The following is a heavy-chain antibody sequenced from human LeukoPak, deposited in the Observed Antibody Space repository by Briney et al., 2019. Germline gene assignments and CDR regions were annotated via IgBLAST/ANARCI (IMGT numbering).Heavy chain of an antibody. D-gene: IGHD3-22*01. CDR3: AKDGDNYDSSGYYYASFDY. Sequence: GASLRLSCAASGFTFSSYAMSWVRQAPGKGLEWVSAISGSGGSTYYADSVKGRFTISRDNSKNTLYLQMNSLRAEDTAVYYCAKDGDNYDSSGYYYASFDYWGQGTLVTVSS. CDR1: GFTFSSYA. CDR2: ISGSGGST. J-gene: IGHJ4*02. V-gene: IGHV3-23*01.